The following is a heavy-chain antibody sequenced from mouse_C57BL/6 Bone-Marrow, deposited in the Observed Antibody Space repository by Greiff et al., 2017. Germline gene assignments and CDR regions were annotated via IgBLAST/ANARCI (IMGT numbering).Heavy chain of an antibody. CDR2: ISDGGSYT. J-gene: IGHJ1*03. CDR1: GFTFSSYA. D-gene: IGHD2-5*01. CDR3: ARDPDYSNYEWYFDV. V-gene: IGHV5-4*01. Sequence: DVQLVESGGGLVKPGGSLKLSCAASGFTFSSYAMSWVRQTPEKRLEWVATISDGGSYTYYPDNVKGRFTISRDNAKNNLYLQMSHLKSEDTAMYYCARDPDYSNYEWYFDVWGTGTTVTVSS.